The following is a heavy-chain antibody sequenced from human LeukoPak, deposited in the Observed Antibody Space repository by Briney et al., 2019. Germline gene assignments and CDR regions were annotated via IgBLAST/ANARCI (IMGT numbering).Heavy chain of an antibody. Sequence: HGESLKISCKGSGYSFTSYWISWVRQMPGKGLEWMGRIDPSDSYTNYSPSFQGHVTISADKSISTAYLQWSSLKASDTAMYYCARQTYSSGWYEDYWGLGTLVTVSS. J-gene: IGHJ4*02. CDR2: IDPSDSYT. D-gene: IGHD6-19*01. V-gene: IGHV5-10-1*01. CDR3: ARQTYSSGWYEDY. CDR1: GYSFTSYW.